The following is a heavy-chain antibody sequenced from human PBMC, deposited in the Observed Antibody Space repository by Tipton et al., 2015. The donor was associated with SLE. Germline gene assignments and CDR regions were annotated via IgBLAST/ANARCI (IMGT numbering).Heavy chain of an antibody. V-gene: IGHV4-59*11. CDR3: ATWRRPYYYYGMDV. CDR2: TYYSGST. D-gene: IGHD1-1*01. Sequence: LRLSCTVSGGSISSHYWSWIRQPPGKGLEWIGYTYYSGSTNYNPSLKSRVTISVDTSKNQFSLKLSSVTAADTAVYYCATWRRPYYYYGMDVWGQGTTVTVSS. J-gene: IGHJ6*02. CDR1: GGSISSHY.